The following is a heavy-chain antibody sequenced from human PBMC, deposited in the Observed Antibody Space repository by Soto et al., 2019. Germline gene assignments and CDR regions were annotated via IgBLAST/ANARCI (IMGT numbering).Heavy chain of an antibody. D-gene: IGHD4-17*01. J-gene: IGHJ1*01. CDR2: IIPIFGTA. V-gene: IGHV1-69*06. CDR1: GGTFSSYA. Sequence: QVQLVQSGAEVKKPGSSVKVSCKASGGTFSSYAISWVRQAPGQGLEWMGGIIPIFGTANYAQKFQGRVTITADKSKSTAYMELSSLRSEDTAVYYCATYDYGDYGGGLYFQHWGQGTLVTVSS. CDR3: ATYDYGDYGGGLYFQH.